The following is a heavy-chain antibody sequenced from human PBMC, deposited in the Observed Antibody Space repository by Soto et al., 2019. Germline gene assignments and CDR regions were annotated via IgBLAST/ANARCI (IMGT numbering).Heavy chain of an antibody. J-gene: IGHJ6*04. CDR3: AKGYGMCTLDY. CDR1: RYTITNYF. D-gene: IGHD3-16*01. CDR2: IATVNGNT. V-gene: IGHV1-3*04. Sequence: SLRVSCKASRYTITNYFTHSLRRAPGQSLEWMGWIATVNGNTKYSQKFQGRVTTTRDKYATKAYMELSSLTSEDTSVYYCAKGYGMCTLDYWGNGTTVTVSS.